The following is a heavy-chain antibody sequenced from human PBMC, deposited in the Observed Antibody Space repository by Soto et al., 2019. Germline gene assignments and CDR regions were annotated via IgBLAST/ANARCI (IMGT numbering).Heavy chain of an antibody. Sequence: EVQLVESGGGLVKPGGSLRLSCAASGFTFSNAWMNWVRQAPGKGLEWVGRIKSKTDGGTTDYAAPVKGRFTISRDDSKNTLYLQRNSLKTEYTAVYYCNTEWPPTTVTTFGFDYWGQGTLVTVSS. CDR2: IKSKTDGGTT. J-gene: IGHJ4*02. CDR1: GFTFSNAW. V-gene: IGHV3-15*07. D-gene: IGHD4-4*01. CDR3: NTEWPPTTVTTFGFDY.